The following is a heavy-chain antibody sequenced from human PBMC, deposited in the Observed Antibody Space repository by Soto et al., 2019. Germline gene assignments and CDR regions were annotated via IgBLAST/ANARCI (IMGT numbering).Heavy chain of an antibody. CDR1: GFTLSRYT. J-gene: IGHJ4*02. CDR2: KSWDGGTS. V-gene: IGHV3-43*01. Sequence: GGSLRLSCAAPGFTLSRYTMHWVRQAPGKGLEWVALKSWDGGTSAYADSVKGRFTVSRDNKKSFLYLQMDSLGPDDTALYYCVKDGDNTGYYFTYYFDHWGQGAPVTVSS. D-gene: IGHD3-22*01. CDR3: VKDGDNTGYYFTYYFDH.